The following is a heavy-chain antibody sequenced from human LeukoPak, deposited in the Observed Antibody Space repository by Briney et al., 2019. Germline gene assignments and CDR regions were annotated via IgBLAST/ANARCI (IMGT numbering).Heavy chain of an antibody. D-gene: IGHD5-12*01. CDR1: GGSFNGYY. Sequence: PSETLSLTCAVYGGSFNGYYWSWIRQPPGKGLEWIGEINHSGSTNYNPSLKSRVTIPVDTSKNQFSLKLSSVTAADTAVYYCARDQVEWRRLTSYYYMDVWGKGTTVTISS. V-gene: IGHV4-34*01. CDR2: INHSGST. CDR3: ARDQVEWRRLTSYYYMDV. J-gene: IGHJ6*03.